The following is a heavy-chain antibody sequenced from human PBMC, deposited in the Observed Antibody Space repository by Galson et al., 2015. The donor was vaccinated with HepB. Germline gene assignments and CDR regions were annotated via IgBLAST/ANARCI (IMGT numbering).Heavy chain of an antibody. J-gene: IGHJ4*02. Sequence: SLRLSCAASGFTFSTYAMSWVRQAPGKGLEWVSVISGSGGSTYYADSVKGRFTISRDNSKNTLYLQMNNLRAGDTAVYYCAKGTFGVFDYWGQGTLVTVSS. CDR3: AKGTFGVFDY. CDR2: ISGSGGST. CDR1: GFTFSTYA. V-gene: IGHV3-23*01. D-gene: IGHD3-10*01.